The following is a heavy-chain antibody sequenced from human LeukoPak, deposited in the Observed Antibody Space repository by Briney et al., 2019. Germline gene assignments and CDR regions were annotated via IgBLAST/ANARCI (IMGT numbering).Heavy chain of an antibody. J-gene: IGHJ4*02. CDR3: ARARTGTDLAFDY. Sequence: PGRSLRLSCTASGFTFGDYAMSWFRQAPGKGLEWVSSISSSSSYIYYADSVKGRFTISRDNAKNSLYLQMNSLRAEDTAVYYCARARTGTDLAFDYWGQGTLVTVSS. V-gene: IGHV3-21*01. D-gene: IGHD1-1*01. CDR1: GFTFGDYA. CDR2: ISSSSSYI.